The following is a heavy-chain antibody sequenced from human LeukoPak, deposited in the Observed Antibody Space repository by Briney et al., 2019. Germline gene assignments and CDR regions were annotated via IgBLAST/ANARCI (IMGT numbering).Heavy chain of an antibody. V-gene: IGHV4-39*01. J-gene: IGHJ4*02. CDR2: IDYSGST. CDR3: ARARHRFDSRGYYFDY. CDR1: GDSVNTIKYF. Sequence: PSETLSLTCTVSGDSVNTIKYFWGWLRQPPGKGLEWIATIDYSGSTYYNPSLKTRLTISVDTSKNQFSLKLASVTATDTAVFYCARARHRFDSRGYYFDYWGQGKPVTVSS. D-gene: IGHD3-22*01.